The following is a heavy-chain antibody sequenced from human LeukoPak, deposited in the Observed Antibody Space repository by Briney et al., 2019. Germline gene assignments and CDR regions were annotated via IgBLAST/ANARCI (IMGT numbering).Heavy chain of an antibody. J-gene: IGHJ4*02. D-gene: IGHD6-13*01. CDR1: GFTFSSYA. V-gene: IGHV3-23*01. Sequence: GGSLRLSCAASGFTFSSYAMSWVRQAPGKGLEWVSAISGSGGSTYYADSVKGRFTISRDNSKNTLYLQMNSLRAEDTAVYYCAKEVYEQQLVRYYFDYWGQGTLVTVSS. CDR3: AKEVYEQQLVRYYFDY. CDR2: ISGSGGST.